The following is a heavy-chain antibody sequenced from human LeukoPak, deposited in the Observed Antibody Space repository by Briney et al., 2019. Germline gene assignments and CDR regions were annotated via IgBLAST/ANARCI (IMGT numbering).Heavy chain of an antibody. CDR1: GFTFDDYA. J-gene: IGHJ4*02. V-gene: IGHV3-9*01. D-gene: IGHD6-13*01. CDR2: ISWNSGSI. CDR3: AKGAPQLDY. Sequence: GGSLRLSCAASGFTFDDYAMHWVRHAPGKGLEWVSGISWNSGSIVYADSVKGRFTISRDNARNSLYLQMNSLRAEDTALYYCAKGAPQLDYWGQGTLVTVSS.